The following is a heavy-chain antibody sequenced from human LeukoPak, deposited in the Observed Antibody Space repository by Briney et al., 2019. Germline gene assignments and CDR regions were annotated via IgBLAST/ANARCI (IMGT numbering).Heavy chain of an antibody. CDR1: GFIFADYG. V-gene: IGHV3-20*01. Sequence: GGSLRLSCAASGFIFADYGMTWGRQAPGKGLGWGSGINGKGGSRGSAGSVKGGLTISRDNATNSLSRQMNSRRAQNTAFNICSRGSIFHNCWGQGTLVTASS. CDR3: SRGSIFHNC. CDR2: INGKGGSR. D-gene: IGHD3-3*02. J-gene: IGHJ4*02.